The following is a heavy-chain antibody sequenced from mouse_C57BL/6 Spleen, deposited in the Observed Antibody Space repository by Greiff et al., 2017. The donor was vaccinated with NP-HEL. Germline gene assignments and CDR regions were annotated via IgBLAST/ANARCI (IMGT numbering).Heavy chain of an antibody. CDR1: GYAFSSSW. CDR3: ADYYGSSWGAMDY. D-gene: IGHD1-1*01. Sequence: VKLQESGPELVKPGASVKISCKASGYAFSSSWMNWVKQRPGKGLEWIGRIYPGDGDTNYNGKFKGKATLTADKSSSTAYMQLSSLTSEDSAVYFCADYYGSSWGAMDYWGQGTSVTVSS. CDR2: IYPGDGDT. J-gene: IGHJ4*01. V-gene: IGHV1-82*01.